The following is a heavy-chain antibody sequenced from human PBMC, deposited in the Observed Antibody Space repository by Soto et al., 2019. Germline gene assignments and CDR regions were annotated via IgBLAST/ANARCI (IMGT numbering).Heavy chain of an antibody. CDR1: GFTFSDYY. D-gene: IGHD3-22*01. V-gene: IGHV3-11*01. CDR2: ISSSGSTI. Sequence: QVQLVESGGGLVKPGGSLRLSCAASGFTFSDYYMSWIRQAPGKGLEWVSYISSSGSTIYYAASVKGRFTISRDNAKNSLYLQMNSLRAEYTAVYYCARDSPVYYDSSGYYYAFGAFDIWGQGTMVTVSS. J-gene: IGHJ3*02. CDR3: ARDSPVYYDSSGYYYAFGAFDI.